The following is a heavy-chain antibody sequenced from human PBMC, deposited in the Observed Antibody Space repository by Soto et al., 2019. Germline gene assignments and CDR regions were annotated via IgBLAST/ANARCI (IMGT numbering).Heavy chain of an antibody. J-gene: IGHJ6*02. CDR1: GFTFSDYY. D-gene: IGHD4-17*01. V-gene: IGHV3-11*01. Sequence: QVQLVESGGGLVKPGGSLRLSCAASGFTFSDYYMSWIRQAPGKGLEWVSYISSSGRTIYYADAVKGRFTISRDHAKNSLYLQMNSLRAEDTAVYYCASPTVTPHYGMDVWGQGTTVTVSS. CDR3: ASPTVTPHYGMDV. CDR2: ISSSGRTI.